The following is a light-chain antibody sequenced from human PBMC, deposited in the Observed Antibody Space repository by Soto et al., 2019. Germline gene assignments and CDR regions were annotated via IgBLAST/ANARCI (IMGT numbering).Light chain of an antibody. V-gene: IGKV3-20*01. CDR3: QQYGSSPTWT. Sequence: EIVLTQSPGTLSLSPGERATLSCRASQSVSSSYLAWYQQKPGQAPRLLIYGASGRATGIPDRFSGSGSGTEFTLTISRLEPEDFAVYYCQQYGSSPTWTFGQGTKVEIK. CDR2: GAS. CDR1: QSVSSSY. J-gene: IGKJ1*01.